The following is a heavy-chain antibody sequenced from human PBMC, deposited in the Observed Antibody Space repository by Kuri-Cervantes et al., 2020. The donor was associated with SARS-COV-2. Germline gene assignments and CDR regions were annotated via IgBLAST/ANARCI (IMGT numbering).Heavy chain of an antibody. D-gene: IGHD2-2*02. CDR1: GFTFSSYA. CDR2: ISGTGGNT. V-gene: IGHV3-23*01. J-gene: IGHJ3*02. CDR3: AKGFADSYQLLYNPPHHDAFDM. Sequence: GESLKISCAASGFTFSSYAMSWIRQAPGKGLEWVSSISGTGGNTYYADSVKGRFTISRDNSMDTLYVLMNSLRAGDTAIYYCAKGFADSYQLLYNPPHHDAFDMWGQGTMVTVAS.